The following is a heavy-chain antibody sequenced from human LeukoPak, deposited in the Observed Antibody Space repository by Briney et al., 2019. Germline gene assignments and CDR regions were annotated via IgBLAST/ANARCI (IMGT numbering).Heavy chain of an antibody. CDR2: IYESGST. V-gene: IGHV4-34*01. CDR1: GESLNSYY. CDR3: ARGLLRRRDAFDI. J-gene: IGHJ3*02. Sequence: SETLSLTCAVYGESLNSYYWSWIRQPPGKGLEWIGEIYESGSTEYNPSLKSRVTISMVPSKQQFSLSLSSVTAADTAVYYCARGLLRRRDAFDIWGQGTMVTVSS. D-gene: IGHD2-15*01.